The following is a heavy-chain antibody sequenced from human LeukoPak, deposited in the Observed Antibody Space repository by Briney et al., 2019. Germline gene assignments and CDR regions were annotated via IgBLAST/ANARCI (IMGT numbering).Heavy chain of an antibody. V-gene: IGHV3-23*01. CDR2: IRETGSDT. Sequence: PGGSLRLSCAASGFTFSSYTMSWVRQAPGKGLEWVSTIRETGSDTYYADSVKGRFTISRDNSKNTLYLQMNSLRAEDTAVYYCAKDTVKVTTIRRVPHYMDVWGKGTTVTISS. J-gene: IGHJ6*03. D-gene: IGHD5-12*01. CDR1: GFTFSSYT. CDR3: AKDTVKVTTIRRVPHYMDV.